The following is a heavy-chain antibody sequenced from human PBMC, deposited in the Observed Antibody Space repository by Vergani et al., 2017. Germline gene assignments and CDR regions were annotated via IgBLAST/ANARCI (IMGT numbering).Heavy chain of an antibody. Sequence: QVQVVQAGAEVKKSGASVKVSCKTSGYTFSNYYMHWVRQAAGQGLEWMGIINPSGGHTNYAQKFQDRVTMTRDTSTSTVYMELSSLRSEDTAIYYCARGDYGILTGYRYWGQGTLVTVSA. V-gene: IGHV1-46*03. CDR1: GYTFSNYY. CDR2: INPSGGHT. CDR3: ARGDYGILTGYRY. D-gene: IGHD3-9*01. J-gene: IGHJ4*02.